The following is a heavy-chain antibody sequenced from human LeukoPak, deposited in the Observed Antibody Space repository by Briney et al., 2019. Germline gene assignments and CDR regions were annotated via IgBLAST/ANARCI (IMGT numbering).Heavy chain of an antibody. CDR3: ARDRDSSGIDY. CDR1: SGSISTSNYY. J-gene: IGHJ4*02. CDR2: IFYSGST. Sequence: SETLSLTCTVSSGSISTSNYYWGWVRQPPGRALEWIGNIFYSGSTYYSPSLKSRVTISLDTSRNQFSLKLNSVTAADTAVYYCARDRDSSGIDYWGQGTLVTVSS. V-gene: IGHV4-39*07. D-gene: IGHD3-22*01.